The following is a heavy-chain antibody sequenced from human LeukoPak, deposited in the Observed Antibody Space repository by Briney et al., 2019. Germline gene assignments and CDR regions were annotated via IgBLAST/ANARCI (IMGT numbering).Heavy chain of an antibody. CDR3: ARDYYDSSGYAEYFQH. CDR1: GYTFTNYG. D-gene: IGHD3-22*01. CDR2: ISAYNGNT. J-gene: IGHJ1*01. V-gene: IGHV1-18*01. Sequence: AASVKVSCKAYGYTFTNYGISWVRQGPGQGLEWMGWISAYNGNTNYAQKLQGRVTMTTDTSTSTAYMELRSLRSDDTAVYYCARDYYDSSGYAEYFQHWGQGTLVTVSS.